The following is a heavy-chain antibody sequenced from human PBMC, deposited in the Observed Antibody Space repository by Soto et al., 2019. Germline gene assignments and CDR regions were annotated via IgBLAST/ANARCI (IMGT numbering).Heavy chain of an antibody. V-gene: IGHV3-74*01. Sequence: GGSLRLSCAASGFTFSSYWMHWVRQAPGKGLVWVSRINSDGSSTSYADSVKGRFTISRDNAKNTLYLQMNSLRAEETAVYYCARDAVRRGDGSGSYVPLDYMDVWGKGTTVTVSS. D-gene: IGHD3-10*01. J-gene: IGHJ6*03. CDR1: GFTFSSYW. CDR3: ARDAVRRGDGSGSYVPLDYMDV. CDR2: INSDGSST.